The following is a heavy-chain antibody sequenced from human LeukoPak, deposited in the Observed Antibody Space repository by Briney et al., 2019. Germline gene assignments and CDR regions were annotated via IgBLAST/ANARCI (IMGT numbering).Heavy chain of an antibody. J-gene: IGHJ4*02. CDR3: AKDLAYYYGSGID. V-gene: IGHV3-23*01. D-gene: IGHD3-10*01. CDR2: ISGSGGST. CDR1: GFTFSSYA. Sequence: GGSLRLSCAASGFTFSSYAMSWVRQAPGKGLEWVSAISGSGGSTYYADSVKGRFTISRDNSKRTLYLQMNSLRAEDTAVYYCAKDLAYYYGSGIDWGQGTLVTVSS.